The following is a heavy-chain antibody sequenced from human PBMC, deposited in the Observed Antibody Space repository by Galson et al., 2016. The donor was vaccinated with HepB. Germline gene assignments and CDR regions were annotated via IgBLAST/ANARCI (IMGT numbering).Heavy chain of an antibody. V-gene: IGHV3-23*01. CDR1: GFTFTTYG. D-gene: IGHD2-15*01. Sequence: SLRLSCAASGFTFTTYGMTWVRQAPGKGLEWVSSLHGRGHAAFYADSVQGRFTIARANSESTLYLDIHSLRAEDTAVYYCAKDHSGGWNTYLANWGQGTLVTVSS. J-gene: IGHJ4*02. CDR3: AKDHSGGWNTYLAN. CDR2: LHGRGHAA.